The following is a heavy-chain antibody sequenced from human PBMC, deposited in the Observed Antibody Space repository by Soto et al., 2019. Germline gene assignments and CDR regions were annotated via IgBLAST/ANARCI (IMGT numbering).Heavy chain of an antibody. CDR2: IWYDGSNK. D-gene: IGHD6-13*01. J-gene: IGHJ4*02. CDR1: GFTFSSYG. CDR3: AIGCRIAAAGPFLFGGRIQSDEDYFDY. Sequence: QVQLVESGGGVVQPGRSLRLSCAASGFTFSSYGMHWVRQAPGKGLEWVAVIWYDGSNKYYADSVKGRFTISRDNSKKTLYLGVNRLRAEDTAVYYCAIGCRIAAAGPFLFGGRIQSDEDYFDYWGQGTLVTVSS. V-gene: IGHV3-33*01.